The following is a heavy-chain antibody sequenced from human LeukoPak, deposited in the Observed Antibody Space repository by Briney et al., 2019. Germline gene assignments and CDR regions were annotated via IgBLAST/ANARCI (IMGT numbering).Heavy chain of an antibody. CDR3: ASSIAVAGTRNYYYYGMDV. CDR1: GFTFSSYE. CDR2: ISSSGSTI. J-gene: IGHJ6*02. Sequence: GGSLRLSCAASGFTFSSYEMNWVRQAPGKGLEWVSYISSSGSTIYYADSVKGRFTISRDNAKNSLYLQMNSLRAEDTAVYYCASSIAVAGTRNYYYYGMDVWGQGTTVTVSS. V-gene: IGHV3-48*03. D-gene: IGHD6-19*01.